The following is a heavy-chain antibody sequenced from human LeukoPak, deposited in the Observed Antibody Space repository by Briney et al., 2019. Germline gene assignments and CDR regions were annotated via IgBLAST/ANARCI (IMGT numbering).Heavy chain of an antibody. Sequence: SVKVSCKASGGTFSSYAISWVRQAPGQGLEWMGGIIPIFGTANYAQKFQGRVTITTDESTSTAYMELSSLRSDDTAVYYCVRSITIFGVVILFGYWGQGTLVTVSS. V-gene: IGHV1-69*05. CDR1: GGTFSSYA. J-gene: IGHJ4*02. CDR2: IIPIFGTA. CDR3: VRSITIFGVVILFGY. D-gene: IGHD3-3*01.